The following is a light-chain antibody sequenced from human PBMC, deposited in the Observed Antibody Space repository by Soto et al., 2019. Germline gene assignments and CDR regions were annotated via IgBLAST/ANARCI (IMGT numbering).Light chain of an antibody. CDR1: QSLLHSNGYNY. Sequence: DIVMTQSPLSLPVTPGEPASISCRSSQSLLHSNGYNYLDWYLQKPGQSPQLLIYLGSNRASGVPDRLSGSGSGTDFPLTISRVEAEDVGVYYCMQALQTPLTFGGGTKVEIK. V-gene: IGKV2-28*01. CDR3: MQALQTPLT. CDR2: LGS. J-gene: IGKJ4*01.